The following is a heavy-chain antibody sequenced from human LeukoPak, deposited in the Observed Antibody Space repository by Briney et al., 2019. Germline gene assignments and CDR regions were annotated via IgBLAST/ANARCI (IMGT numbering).Heavy chain of an antibody. V-gene: IGHV1-2*02. J-gene: IGHJ4*02. CDR3: ARDPSTVYYYDS. Sequence: ASVTVSFKASGYSFIAYYIHWVRQAPGQGLEWMGWIDPKSGGTKYAQKFQGRFTMTRDASISTVYMELSRLTSGDTAVYSCARDPSTVYYYDSWGQGTLVTVSS. CDR2: IDPKSGGT. CDR1: GYSFIAYY. D-gene: IGHD2-2*01.